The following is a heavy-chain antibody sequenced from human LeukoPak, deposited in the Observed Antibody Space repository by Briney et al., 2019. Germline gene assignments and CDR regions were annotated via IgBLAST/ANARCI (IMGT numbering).Heavy chain of an antibody. D-gene: IGHD4-11*01. J-gene: IGHJ4*02. V-gene: IGHV1-2*02. CDR3: AREVPMTTVTFDY. Sequence: ASVKVSCKASGYTFTSYGISWVRQAPGQGLEWMGWINPNSGGTNYAQKFQGRVTMTRDTSISTAYMELSRLRSDDTAVYYCAREVPMTTVTFDYWGQGTLVTVSS. CDR2: INPNSGGT. CDR1: GYTFTSYG.